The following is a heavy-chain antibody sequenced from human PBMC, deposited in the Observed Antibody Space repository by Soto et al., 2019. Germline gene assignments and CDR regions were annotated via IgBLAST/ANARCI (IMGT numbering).Heavy chain of an antibody. Sequence: QVPLVQSGAEVRKPGASVKVSCKASGYTFINYGVNWVRQAPGQGLEWMGWISTYNGNTNYAQKLQGRVTMTTDTPTSTAFMELRSLRSDDTAVYYCARDAGSGSYYPFDYWGQGTLVTVSS. J-gene: IGHJ4*02. CDR2: ISTYNGNT. CDR3: ARDAGSGSYYPFDY. CDR1: GYTFINYG. D-gene: IGHD3-10*01. V-gene: IGHV1-18*01.